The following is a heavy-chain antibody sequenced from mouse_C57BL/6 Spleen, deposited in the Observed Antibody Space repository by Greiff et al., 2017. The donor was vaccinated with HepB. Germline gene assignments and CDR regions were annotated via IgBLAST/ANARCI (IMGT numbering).Heavy chain of an antibody. CDR1: GYSFTGYF. CDR2: INPYNGYT. D-gene: IGHD1-3*01. V-gene: IGHV1-20*01. J-gene: IGHJ2*01. CDR3: GRGGYSSDFGY. Sequence: EVQLQQSGPELVKPGDSVKISCKASGYSFTGYFMHWVMQSHGKSLEWIGRINPYNGYTFYNQKFKGKATFTVDKSSSTAHLQLRSLTSEDSAVYYCGRGGYSSDFGYWGQGTTLTVSS.